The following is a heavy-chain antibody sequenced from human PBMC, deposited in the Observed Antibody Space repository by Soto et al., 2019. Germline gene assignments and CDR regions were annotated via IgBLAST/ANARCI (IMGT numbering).Heavy chain of an antibody. Sequence: SETLSLTCTVSGGSISSGDYYWSWIRHPPGKGLEWIGYFYYSGSTKYNPSLKSRVTISVDTSKNQFSLKLSSVTAADTAVYYCARGYYDSNVQSNNFDIWGQGTMVTV. V-gene: IGHV4-61*08. CDR1: GGSISSGDYY. CDR3: ARGYYDSNVQSNNFDI. D-gene: IGHD3-22*01. J-gene: IGHJ3*02. CDR2: FYYSGST.